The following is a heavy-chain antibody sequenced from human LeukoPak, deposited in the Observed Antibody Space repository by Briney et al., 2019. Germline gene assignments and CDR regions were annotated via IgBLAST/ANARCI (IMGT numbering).Heavy chain of an antibody. D-gene: IGHD1-26*01. Sequence: GGSLRLSCAASGFTFSSYEMSWVRQAPGKGLEWVSYITNSGGTTYYADSVKGRFTISRDNAKNLVYLEMNSLRAEDTAVYYCARVPGEMGATLAYLDYWGQGTLVFVSS. CDR1: GFTFSSYE. J-gene: IGHJ4*02. V-gene: IGHV3-48*03. CDR3: ARVPGEMGATLAYLDY. CDR2: ITNSGGTT.